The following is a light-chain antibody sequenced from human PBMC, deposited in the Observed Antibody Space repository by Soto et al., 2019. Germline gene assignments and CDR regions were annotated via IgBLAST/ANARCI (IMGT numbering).Light chain of an antibody. Sequence: EIVLTQSPGTLSLSPGERATLSCRANQSVSSSYLAWYQQKPGQAPRLLIYGASSRATGIPDRFSGSGSGTDFTLTISRLEPEDFAVYYCQQYGSSPLTFGGGTKVDIK. CDR3: QQYGSSPLT. J-gene: IGKJ4*01. V-gene: IGKV3-20*01. CDR1: QSVSSSY. CDR2: GAS.